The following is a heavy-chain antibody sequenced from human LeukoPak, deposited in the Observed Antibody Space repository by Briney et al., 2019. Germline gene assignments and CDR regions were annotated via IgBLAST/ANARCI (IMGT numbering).Heavy chain of an antibody. Sequence: GGSLRLSCAASGFTFSSIWRSWVRQAPGKGLEWVANIKHDGSETNYVDSVKGRFSISRDNAKNSLHLQMNSLRVEDTAVYYCAKNGGPHGMDVWGLGTTVTVSS. CDR2: IKHDGSET. CDR3: AKNGGPHGMDV. V-gene: IGHV3-7*02. D-gene: IGHD3-16*01. J-gene: IGHJ6*02. CDR1: GFTFSSIW.